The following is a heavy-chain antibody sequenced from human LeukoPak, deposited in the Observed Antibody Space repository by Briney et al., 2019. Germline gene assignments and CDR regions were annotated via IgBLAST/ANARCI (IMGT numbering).Heavy chain of an antibody. Sequence: PSETLSLTCTVSGGSISSYYWSWIRQPAGKGLEWIGRIYTSESTNYNPSLKSRVTISVDTSRNQFSLKLSSVTAADTAVYYCARETSQKGAHYMDVWGKGTTITISS. CDR2: IYTSEST. J-gene: IGHJ6*03. CDR1: GGSISSYY. D-gene: IGHD3-16*01. V-gene: IGHV4-4*07. CDR3: ARETSQKGAHYMDV.